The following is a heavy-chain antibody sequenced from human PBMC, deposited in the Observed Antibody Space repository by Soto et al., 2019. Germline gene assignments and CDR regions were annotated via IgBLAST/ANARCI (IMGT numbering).Heavy chain of an antibody. V-gene: IGHV3-74*01. CDR1: GFTFSRYW. J-gene: IGHJ6*02. CDR2: INSDGSIT. Sequence: GGSLRLSCAASGFTFSRYWMHWVRQAPGKGLVWVSRINSDGSITNYADSVKGRFTISRDNAKNTLYLHMNSLRAEDTAVYYCARQEGAAFYYDGMDVWGQGTTVTVSS. CDR3: ARQEGAAFYYDGMDV.